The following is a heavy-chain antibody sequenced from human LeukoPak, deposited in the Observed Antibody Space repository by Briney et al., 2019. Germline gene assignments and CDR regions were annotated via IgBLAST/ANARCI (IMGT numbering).Heavy chain of an antibody. J-gene: IGHJ4*02. V-gene: IGHV1-8*01. D-gene: IGHD4-23*01. Sequence: PVASVKVSCNASGYSFTSYDINWVRQAPGQGPEWMGWVNPKTGNTGYKQKFQARVTITRDTSISAAYMELSSLTSDDTAVYYCARDPVRGLGGNQDFDYWGQGTLVTVSS. CDR3: ARDPVRGLGGNQDFDY. CDR1: GYSFTSYD. CDR2: VNPKTGNT.